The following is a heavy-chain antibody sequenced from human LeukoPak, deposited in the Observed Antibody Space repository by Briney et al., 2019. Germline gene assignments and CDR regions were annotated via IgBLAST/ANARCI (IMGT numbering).Heavy chain of an antibody. J-gene: IGHJ4*02. D-gene: IGHD3-16*02. V-gene: IGHV4-34*01. CDR1: GGSFSGYY. CDR2: INHSGST. Sequence: SSETLSLTCAVYGGSFSGYYWSWIRQPPGKGLEWIGEINHSGSTNYNPSLKSRVTISVDTSKNQFSLKLSSVTAADTAVYYCARGKTYYDYVWGSYRSGPHFDYWGQGTLVTVSS. CDR3: ARGKTYYDYVWGSYRSGPHFDY.